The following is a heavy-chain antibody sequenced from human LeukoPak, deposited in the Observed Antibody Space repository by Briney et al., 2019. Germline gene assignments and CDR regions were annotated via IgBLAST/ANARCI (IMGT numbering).Heavy chain of an antibody. CDR3: ARDRRRPGRGYLALLEY. D-gene: IGHD3-22*01. CDR1: GGSINSYY. Sequence: SEPLSLTCTVSGGSINSYYWSWIRQPPGKGLEWIGYIYYSGSTNYNPSLKSRVTISVDTSKNQFSLKLSSVTAADTAVYYCARDRRRPGRGYLALLEYWGEGTLVTVSS. V-gene: IGHV4-59*01. CDR2: IYYSGST. J-gene: IGHJ4*02.